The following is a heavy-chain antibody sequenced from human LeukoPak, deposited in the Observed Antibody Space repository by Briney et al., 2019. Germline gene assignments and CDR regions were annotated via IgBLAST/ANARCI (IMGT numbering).Heavy chain of an antibody. CDR2: VWYDGSNK. V-gene: IGHV3-33*01. CDR1: GFTFSSYG. Sequence: GRSLRLSCAASGFTFSSYGMHWVRQAPGKGLEWVAVVWYDGSNKYYADSVKGRFTISRDNSKNTLYLQMNSLRAEDTAVYYCARAARALSDYWGQGTLVTVSS. D-gene: IGHD6-6*01. J-gene: IGHJ4*02. CDR3: ARAARALSDY.